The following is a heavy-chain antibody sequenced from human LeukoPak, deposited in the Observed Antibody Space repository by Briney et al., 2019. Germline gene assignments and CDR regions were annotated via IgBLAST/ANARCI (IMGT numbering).Heavy chain of an antibody. V-gene: IGHV4-39*01. CDR2: IYYSGST. D-gene: IGHD1-26*01. J-gene: IGHJ4*02. CDR1: GGSISSSSYY. Sequence: SETLSLTCTVSGGSISSSSYYWGWIRQPPGKGLEWIGSIYYSGSTYYNPSLKSRVTISVDTSKNQFSLKLSSVTAADTAVYYCARQGYSGSYWAPLGPFDYWGQGTLVTVSS. CDR3: ARQGYSGSYWAPLGPFDY.